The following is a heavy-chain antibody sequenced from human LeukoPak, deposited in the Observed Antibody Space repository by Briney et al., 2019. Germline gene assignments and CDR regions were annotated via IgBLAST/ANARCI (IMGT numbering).Heavy chain of an antibody. D-gene: IGHD1-1*01. Sequence: GASVKVSCKASGGIFSSHAISWVRQAPGQGLEWMGRIIPRLDIAIYAQMFQGRVTITADKATTTAYMELTSLRSEDTAVYYCAGIRTGTTYYYAMDVWGQGTTVTVSS. V-gene: IGHV1-69*04. CDR1: GGIFSSHA. J-gene: IGHJ6*02. CDR3: AGIRTGTTYYYAMDV. CDR2: IIPRLDIA.